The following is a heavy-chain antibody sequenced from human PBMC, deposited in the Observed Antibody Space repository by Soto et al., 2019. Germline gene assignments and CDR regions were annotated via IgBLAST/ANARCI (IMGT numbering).Heavy chain of an antibody. Sequence: SETLSLTCAVSGGSISSSNWWSGVRQPPGKGLEWIGEIYHSGSTNYNPSLKSRVTISVDKSKNQFSLKLSSVTAADTAVYYCARVRCTNGVCYLYYYYGMDVWGQGTTVTVS. CDR1: GGSISSSNW. CDR3: ARVRCTNGVCYLYYYYGMDV. D-gene: IGHD2-8*01. J-gene: IGHJ6*02. CDR2: IYHSGST. V-gene: IGHV4-4*02.